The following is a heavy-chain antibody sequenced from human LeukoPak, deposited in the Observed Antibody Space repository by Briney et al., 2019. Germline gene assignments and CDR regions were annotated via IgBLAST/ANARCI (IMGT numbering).Heavy chain of an antibody. J-gene: IGHJ2*01. V-gene: IGHV4-61*08. CDR1: GGSISSGGYY. CDR3: ARDRFRYSSSWYTSGDWYFDL. D-gene: IGHD6-13*01. CDR2: IYYSGST. Sequence: SETLSLTCTVSGGSISSGGYYWSWIRQHPGKGLEWIGYIYYSGSTNYNPSLKSRVTISVDTSKNQFSLKLSSVTAADTAVYYCARDRFRYSSSWYTSGDWYFDLWGRGTLVTVSS.